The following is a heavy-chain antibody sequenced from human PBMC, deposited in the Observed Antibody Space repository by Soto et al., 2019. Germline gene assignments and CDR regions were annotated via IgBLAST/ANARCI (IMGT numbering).Heavy chain of an antibody. CDR1: GFAFISYA. CDR2: ISSSGSTI. Sequence: WGSLRLSCAASGFAFISYAIILFRHSPFKGLEWVSYISSSGSTIYYADSVKGRFTISRDNAKNSLYLQMNSLRAEDTAVYYCARGLDGRFGELSFDYWGQGTLVTVSS. D-gene: IGHD3-10*01. V-gene: IGHV3-48*03. CDR3: ARGLDGRFGELSFDY. J-gene: IGHJ4*02.